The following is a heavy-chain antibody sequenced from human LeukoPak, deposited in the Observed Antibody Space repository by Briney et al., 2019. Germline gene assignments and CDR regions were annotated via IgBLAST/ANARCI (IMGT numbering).Heavy chain of an antibody. CDR1: GFTLSTYN. CDR2: INADSSTI. J-gene: IGHJ4*02. CDR3: VRDNSRGQSLGVIY. V-gene: IGHV3-48*01. D-gene: IGHD3-22*01. Sequence: GGSLRLSCAASGFTLSTYNMNWGRQAPGKGLEWISYINADSSTIQYADSVRGRFTTSRDNAKNSLYLQMNSLRAEDTAVYYCVRDNSRGQSLGVIYWGQGSLVTVSS.